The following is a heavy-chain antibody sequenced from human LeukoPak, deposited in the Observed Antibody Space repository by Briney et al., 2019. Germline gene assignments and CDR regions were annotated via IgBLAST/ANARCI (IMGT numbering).Heavy chain of an antibody. D-gene: IGHD3-22*01. V-gene: IGHV4-31*03. J-gene: IGHJ4*02. CDR3: ARAYYYDSSVDY. CDR2: IYYSGST. CDR1: GGSISSGGSY. Sequence: SQTLSLTCTVSGGSISSGGSYWSWIRQHPGKGLEWIGYIYYSGSTYYNPSFKSRVTISVDTSKNQFSLKLSSVTAADTAVYYCARAYYYDSSVDYWGQGTLVTVSS.